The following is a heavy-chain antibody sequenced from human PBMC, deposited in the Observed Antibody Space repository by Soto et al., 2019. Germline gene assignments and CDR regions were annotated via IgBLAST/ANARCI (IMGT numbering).Heavy chain of an antibody. CDR1: GASISSTYW. CDR2: IYHTGTT. V-gene: IGHV4-4*02. J-gene: IGHJ5*02. Sequence: QLRESGPGLVKPSGTLSLTCFVSGASISSTYWWSWVRQTPGKRLEWIGQIYHTGTTSYNPSLKNRVTISLDKSNNQFSLRLTSMTAADTAVYYCATLPPCIVVVMTDLPTWGQGTLVTVSS. CDR3: ATLPPCIVVVMTDLPT. D-gene: IGHD2-15*01.